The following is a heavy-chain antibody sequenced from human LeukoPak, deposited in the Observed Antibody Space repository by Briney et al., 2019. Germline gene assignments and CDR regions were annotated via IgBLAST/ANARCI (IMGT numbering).Heavy chain of an antibody. J-gene: IGHJ4*02. CDR3: ARDSGDPFDY. CDR1: GGSISRDY. D-gene: IGHD7-27*01. Sequence: SSETLSLTCTVSGGSISRDYWSWIRQPPGKGLEWIGYIYYTGSTNYNPSLKSRVTISVDTSKNQFSLKLSSVTAADTAVYYCARDSGDPFDYWGQGTLVTVSS. CDR2: IYYTGST. V-gene: IGHV4-59*01.